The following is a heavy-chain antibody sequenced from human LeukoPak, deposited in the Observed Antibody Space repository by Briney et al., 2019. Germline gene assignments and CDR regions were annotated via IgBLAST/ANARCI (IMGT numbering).Heavy chain of an antibody. CDR3: ARGTTVTLPGY. CDR1: GGSISSYY. D-gene: IGHD4-17*01. CDR2: IYYSGST. Sequence: SETLSLTCTVSGGSISSYYWSWIRQPPGKGLEWIGHIYYSGSTNYNPSLKSRVTISVDTSKNQFSLKLSSVTAADTAVYYCARGTTVTLPGYWGQGTLVTVSS. J-gene: IGHJ4*02. V-gene: IGHV4-59*01.